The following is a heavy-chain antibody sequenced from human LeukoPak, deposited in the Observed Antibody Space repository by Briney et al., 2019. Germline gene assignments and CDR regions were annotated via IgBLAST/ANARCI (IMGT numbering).Heavy chain of an antibody. Sequence: GGSLRLSCAASGFTFNDFGMHWVRQVPWKGLEWVSGISWNSGTIGYVDSVKGRFTISRDNAKNSLYLQMNSLRAEDTALYYCAKDITSSSSGGDYWGQGILVTVSS. CDR2: ISWNSGTI. J-gene: IGHJ4*02. V-gene: IGHV3-9*01. CDR1: GFTFNDFG. D-gene: IGHD6-6*01. CDR3: AKDITSSSSGGDY.